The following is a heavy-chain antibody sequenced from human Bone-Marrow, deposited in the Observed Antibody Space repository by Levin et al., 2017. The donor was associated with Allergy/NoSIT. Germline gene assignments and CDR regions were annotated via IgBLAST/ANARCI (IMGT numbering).Heavy chain of an antibody. J-gene: IGHJ5*02. D-gene: IGHD4-23*01. V-gene: IGHV3-74*01. CDR1: GFTFSSYW. CDR3: AREHDYGGKLEP. Sequence: SGGSLRLSCAASGFTFSSYWMHWVRQAPGKGLVWVSRINSDGSSTSYADSVKGRFTISRDNAKNTLYLQMNSLRAEDTAVYYCAREHDYGGKLEPWGQGTLVTVSS. CDR2: INSDGSST.